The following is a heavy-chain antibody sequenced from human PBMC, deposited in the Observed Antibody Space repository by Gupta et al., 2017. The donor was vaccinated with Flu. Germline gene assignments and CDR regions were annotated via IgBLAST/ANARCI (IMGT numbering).Heavy chain of an antibody. CDR3: ARDVIGVAGNFDY. V-gene: IGHV4-39*02. CDR2: FYYSGST. CDR1: SSSYH. Sequence: SSSYHWGWIRQPPGKRLEWIGSFYYSGSTFYNPSLKSRVTISVDTSKNQFSLRLNSVTAADTAVYYCARDVIGVAGNFDYWGQGTLVTVSS. J-gene: IGHJ4*02. D-gene: IGHD6-19*01.